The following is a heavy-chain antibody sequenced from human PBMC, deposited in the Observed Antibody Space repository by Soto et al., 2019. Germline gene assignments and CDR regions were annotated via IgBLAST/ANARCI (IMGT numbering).Heavy chain of an antibody. CDR1: GFTFSNAW. V-gene: IGHV3-15*07. CDR3: TTDSTTFGGVIVTGFDY. Sequence: EVQLVESGGGLVKPGGSLRLSCAASGFTFSNAWMNWVRQAPGKGLEWVGRIKSKTDGGTTDYAAPVKGRFTISRDESENTLYMQMTSLNTEDTAVYYCTTDSTTFGGVIVTGFDYWGQGTLVTVSS. D-gene: IGHD3-16*02. J-gene: IGHJ4*02. CDR2: IKSKTDGGTT.